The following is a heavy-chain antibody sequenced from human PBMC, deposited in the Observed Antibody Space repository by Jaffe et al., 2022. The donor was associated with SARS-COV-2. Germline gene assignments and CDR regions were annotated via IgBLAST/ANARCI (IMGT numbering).Heavy chain of an antibody. CDR2: VYSSGST. V-gene: IGHV4-39*02. CDR1: GGSIRSTIYY. J-gene: IGHJ6*03. D-gene: IGHD7-27*01. Sequence: QVQLQESGPGLVKPSETLSLTCTVSGGSIRSTIYYWGWIRQPPGKGLEWIGSVYSSGSTYYNPSLKSRVTISVDTSKNHFSLKLSSVTAADTAVYYCARVNWGSQFYYYYMDVWGKGTTVTVSS. CDR3: ARVNWGSQFYYYYMDV.